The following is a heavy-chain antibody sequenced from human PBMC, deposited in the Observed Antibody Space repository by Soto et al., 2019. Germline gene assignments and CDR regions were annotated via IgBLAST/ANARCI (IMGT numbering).Heavy chain of an antibody. Sequence: EVQLVESGGGLVQPGGSLTLAWAGSGFKFSSDEMNGVRQAPGKGLEWLSFILHSGDIIYYADSIKGRFTISRDNAKNLLYLHMTSLRVEDTAIYYCAPRLSVSYGPLFDQWGQGTLVTVSS. J-gene: IGHJ4*02. V-gene: IGHV3-48*03. CDR3: APRLSVSYGPLFDQ. CDR1: GFKFSSDE. CDR2: ILHSGDII. D-gene: IGHD3-16*01.